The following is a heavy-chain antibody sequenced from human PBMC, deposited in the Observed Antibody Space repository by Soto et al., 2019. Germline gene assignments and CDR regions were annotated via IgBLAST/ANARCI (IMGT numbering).Heavy chain of an antibody. J-gene: IGHJ5*02. CDR2: IRAYNGNT. V-gene: IGHV1-18*04. CDR1: GYTFTSYG. Sequence: QVQLVQSGAEVKKPGASVKVSCKASGYTFTSYGISWVRQAPGQGLEWMGWIRAYNGNTNYAQKLQRRVTMTTDTSTSTAYMELRSLRSDDTAVYYCARDLEKLRYFDWSHSGFDPWGQGTLVTVSS. D-gene: IGHD3-9*01. CDR3: ARDLEKLRYFDWSHSGFDP.